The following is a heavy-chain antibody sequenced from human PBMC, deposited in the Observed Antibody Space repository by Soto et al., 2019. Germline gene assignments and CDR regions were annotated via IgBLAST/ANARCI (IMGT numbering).Heavy chain of an antibody. CDR1: GFTISGNA. D-gene: IGHD3-16*01. V-gene: IGHV3-48*02. CDR2: ISSSSTNI. Sequence: EVQLVESGGGLVQPGGSLRLSCAASGFTISGNAMNWVRQAPGRGLEWVSYISSSSTNIHYADSVRGQFTISRENAKNSLYLQMNSLRDADTAVYRCARDLSWGSKWYYYMDVWGKGTTVTVSS. J-gene: IGHJ6*03. CDR3: ARDLSWGSKWYYYMDV.